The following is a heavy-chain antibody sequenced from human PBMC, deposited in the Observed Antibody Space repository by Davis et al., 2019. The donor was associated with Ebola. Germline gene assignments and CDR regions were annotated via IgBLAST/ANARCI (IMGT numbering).Heavy chain of an antibody. CDR2: ISGSGGRT. J-gene: IGHJ5*01. V-gene: IGHV3-23*01. CDR1: WFTLSSYP. Sequence: GESLKTPCAALWFTLSSYPIRCVSQAPGHGLEWVSAISGSGGRTFYLDSVKGRFTISRDFSKNTLYLEMNSLKVDDTAIYYCAKDGSSGTWDSWGQGTLVTVSS. CDR3: AKDGSSGTWDS. D-gene: IGHD6-19*01.